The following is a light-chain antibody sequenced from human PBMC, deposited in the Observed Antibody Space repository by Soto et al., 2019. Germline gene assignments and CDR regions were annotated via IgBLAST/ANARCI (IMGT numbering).Light chain of an antibody. J-gene: IGKJ4*01. Sequence: EIVLTQSPATLSLSPGERATLSCRASQSVSSYLAWYQQNPGQAPRLLIYDASNRATGIPARFSGSGSGTDFTLTISSLEPEDFAVYYCQQRSNWTPVFGGGTKVEIK. CDR3: QQRSNWTPV. V-gene: IGKV3-11*01. CDR2: DAS. CDR1: QSVSSY.